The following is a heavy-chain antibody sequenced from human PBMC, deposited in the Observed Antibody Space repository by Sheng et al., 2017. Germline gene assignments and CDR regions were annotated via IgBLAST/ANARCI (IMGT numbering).Heavy chain of an antibody. CDR2: IKQDGSEK. CDR3: ARQKAVAGRYYFDY. D-gene: IGHD6-19*01. CDR1: GFTFNNYW. J-gene: IGHJ4*02. Sequence: EVQLVESGGGLVQPGGSLRLSCAASGFTFNNYWMSWVRQAPGKGLEWVANIKQDGSEKYYVDSVKGRFTISRDDAKDSLYLQMNSLRAEDTTVYYCARQKAVAGRYYFDYWGQGTLVTVSS. V-gene: IGHV3-7*01.